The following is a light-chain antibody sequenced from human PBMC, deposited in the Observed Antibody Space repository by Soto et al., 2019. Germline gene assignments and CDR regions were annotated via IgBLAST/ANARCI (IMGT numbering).Light chain of an antibody. CDR3: CSFARSSSLYA. V-gene: IGLV2-23*01. CDR2: EGD. Sequence: QSALTQPASVSGSPGQSITTSCSGTSSDVGSSNLVSWYQQHPGKAPKLIIFEGDRRPSGVSGRFSGSKSGNTASLTISGLQAEDEADYYCCSFARSSSLYAFGTGTKVTVL. CDR1: SSDVGSSNL. J-gene: IGLJ1*01.